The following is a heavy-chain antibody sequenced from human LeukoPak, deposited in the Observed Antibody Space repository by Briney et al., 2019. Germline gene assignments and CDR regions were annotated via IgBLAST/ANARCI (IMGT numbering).Heavy chain of an antibody. CDR1: GGTFSSYA. CDR3: ARANPVLMVSKYFQH. D-gene: IGHD2-8*01. V-gene: IGHV1-69*06. J-gene: IGHJ1*01. Sequence: SVKVSCKASGGTFSSYAISWVRQAPGQGLEWMGGIIPIFGTANYAQKFQGRVTITADKSTSTAYMELSSLRSEDTAVYYCARANPVLMVSKYFQHWGQGTLVTVSS. CDR2: IIPIFGTA.